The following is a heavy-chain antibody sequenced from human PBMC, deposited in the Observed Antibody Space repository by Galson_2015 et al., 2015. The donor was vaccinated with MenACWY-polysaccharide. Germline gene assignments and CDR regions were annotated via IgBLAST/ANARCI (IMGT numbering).Heavy chain of an antibody. CDR3: AKDRGSGWLSY. V-gene: IGHV3-23*01. Sequence: SLRLSCAASGFTFSSYAMSWVRQAPGKGLEWVSAISGSGGSTYYAGSVKGRFTISRDNSKNTLYLQMNSLRAEDTAVYYCAKDRGSGWLSYWGQGTLVTVSS. J-gene: IGHJ4*02. CDR2: ISGSGGST. D-gene: IGHD6-19*01. CDR1: GFTFSSYA.